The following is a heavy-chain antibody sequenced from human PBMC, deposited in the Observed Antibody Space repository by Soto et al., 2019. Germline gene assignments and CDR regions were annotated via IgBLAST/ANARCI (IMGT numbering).Heavy chain of an antibody. J-gene: IGHJ4*02. D-gene: IGHD3-22*01. Sequence: SETLSLTCTVSGGSISSYYWSWIRQPPGKGLEWIGYIYFRGTTNYNPSLKSRVTMSADTSKNQFSLKLNSVTAADTAVYYCARMNYYNTIGYPFDYWGKGMMVTFSS. CDR3: ARMNYYNTIGYPFDY. CDR1: GGSISSYY. CDR2: IYFRGTT. V-gene: IGHV4-59*01.